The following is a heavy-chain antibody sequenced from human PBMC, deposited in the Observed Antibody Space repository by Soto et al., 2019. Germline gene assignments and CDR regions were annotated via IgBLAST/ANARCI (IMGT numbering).Heavy chain of an antibody. D-gene: IGHD3-16*02. J-gene: IGHJ4*02. V-gene: IGHV3-33*01. Sequence: GGSLRLSXTASGFTFNNYAMHWVRQAPGKGLEWVANIWYDGGNEYYADSVKGRFTISRDNSKNTLYLQMTNLRAEDTAVYYCARDLSGPLDHWGQGTLVTVSS. CDR1: GFTFNNYA. CDR3: ARDLSGPLDH. CDR2: IWYDGGNE.